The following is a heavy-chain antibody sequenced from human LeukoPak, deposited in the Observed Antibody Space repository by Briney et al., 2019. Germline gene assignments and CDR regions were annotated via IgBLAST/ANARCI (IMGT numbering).Heavy chain of an antibody. J-gene: IGHJ4*02. D-gene: IGHD4-23*01. CDR1: GYSISSGYY. Sequence: SETLSLTCTVSGYSISSGYYWGWIRQPPGKGLEWIGSIYHSGSTYYNPSLKSRLTISADTSKNQFSLRLSSVTAADTAVYYCVRVDNGGNYFDYWGQGTPVTVSS. CDR2: IYHSGST. V-gene: IGHV4-38-2*02. CDR3: VRVDNGGNYFDY.